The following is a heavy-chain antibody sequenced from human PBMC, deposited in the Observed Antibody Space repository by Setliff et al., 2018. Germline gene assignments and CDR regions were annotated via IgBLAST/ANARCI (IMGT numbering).Heavy chain of an antibody. CDR2: IYYSGST. CDR3: ARTYYNFWSGPYYYDYYYMDV. V-gene: IGHV4-59*01. CDR1: GGSISSYY. J-gene: IGHJ6*03. D-gene: IGHD3-3*01. Sequence: SETLSLTCTVSGGSISSYYWSWIRQPPGKGLEWIGYIYYSGSTNYNPSLKSRVTISVDTSKNKFSLKLSSVTAADTAVYYCARTYYNFWSGPYYYDYYYMDVWGKGTTVTVSS.